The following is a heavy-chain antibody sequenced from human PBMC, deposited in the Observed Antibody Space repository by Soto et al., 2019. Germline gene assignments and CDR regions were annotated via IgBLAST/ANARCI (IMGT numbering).Heavy chain of an antibody. V-gene: IGHV3-23*01. CDR1: GFTFSSYA. CDR2: ISGSGGST. J-gene: IGHJ4*02. CDR3: AKDIVVVPAAAYFDY. D-gene: IGHD2-2*01. Sequence: EVQLLESGGGLVQPGGSLRLSCAASGFTFSSYAMSWVRQAPGKGLEWVSAISGSGGSTYYADSVKGRFTISRDNSKSTLYLPMYSLRVEDTAVYYCAKDIVVVPAAAYFDYWGQGTLVTVSS.